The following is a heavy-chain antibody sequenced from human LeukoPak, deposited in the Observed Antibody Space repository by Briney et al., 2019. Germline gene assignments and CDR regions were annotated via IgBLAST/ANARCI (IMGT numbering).Heavy chain of an antibody. CDR2: IDYSGTT. CDR3: ARPPGIAAAWFGP. CDR1: GGSISSSSYN. V-gene: IGHV4-39*01. D-gene: IGHD6-13*01. J-gene: IGHJ5*02. Sequence: SETLSLTCTVSGGSISSSSYNWGWIRQPPGKGLEWIGNIDYSGTTYYNPSLKSRVTISLDTSKDLFSLKLISVTAADTAVYYCARPPGIAAAWFGPWGQGTLVTVSS.